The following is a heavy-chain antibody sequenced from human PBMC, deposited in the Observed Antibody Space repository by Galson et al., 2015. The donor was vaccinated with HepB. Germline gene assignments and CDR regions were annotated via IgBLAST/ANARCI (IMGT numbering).Heavy chain of an antibody. Sequence: SLRLSCAVSGFTFSDYYMSWIRQAPGKGLEWVSYISSSSSYTNYADSVKGRFTISRDNAKNSLYLQMNSLRAEDTAVYYCARDLSRGIVGGACCWGQGTLVTVSS. CDR1: GFTFSDYY. V-gene: IGHV3-11*06. CDR2: ISSSSSYT. J-gene: IGHJ4*02. CDR3: ARDLSRGIVGGACC. D-gene: IGHD1-26*01.